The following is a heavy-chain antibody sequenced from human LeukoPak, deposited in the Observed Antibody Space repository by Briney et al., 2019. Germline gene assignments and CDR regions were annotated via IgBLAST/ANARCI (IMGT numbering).Heavy chain of an antibody. CDR2: ISGSGGTT. J-gene: IGHJ4*02. V-gene: IGHV3-23*01. CDR3: ARGWSGGYYDSSGYYYY. CDR1: GFTFSSYA. Sequence: GGSLRLSCEVSGFTFSSYAMIWVRQAPGKGLEWVSAISGSGGTTLYADSVKGRFTISRDNAKNSLYLQMNSLRAEDTAIYYCARGWSGGYYDSSGYYYYWGQGTLVTVSS. D-gene: IGHD3-22*01.